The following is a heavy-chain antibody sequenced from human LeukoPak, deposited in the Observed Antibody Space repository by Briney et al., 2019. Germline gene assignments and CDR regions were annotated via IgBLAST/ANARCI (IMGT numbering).Heavy chain of an antibody. J-gene: IGHJ3*01. CDR2: ISSSSSYI. CDR3: ARDRWGDDAFDV. Sequence: GGSLRLSCAASGFTFSSYSMNWVRQAPGKGLEWVSSISSSSSYIYYADSVKGRFTISRDNAKNSVYLQMNSLRVEDTAMYYCARDRWGDDAFDVWGQGTMVTVSS. V-gene: IGHV3-21*01. CDR1: GFTFSSYS. D-gene: IGHD3-10*01.